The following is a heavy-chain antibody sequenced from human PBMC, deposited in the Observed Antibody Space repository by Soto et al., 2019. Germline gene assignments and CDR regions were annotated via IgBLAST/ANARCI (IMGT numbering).Heavy chain of an antibody. D-gene: IGHD2-15*01. V-gene: IGHV1-18*04. CDR3: ARVRVVVGATIDS. J-gene: IGHJ4*02. CDR1: GYTFSSNI. Sequence: ASVKVSCKASGYTFSSNIIHWVRQAPGQGLEWMGWITPFNGDTSYAQKFQGRVTMTTDTSTSTVFMELRSLRFDDTAVYYCARVRVVVGATIDSCGQGTLVTVSS. CDR2: ITPFNGDT.